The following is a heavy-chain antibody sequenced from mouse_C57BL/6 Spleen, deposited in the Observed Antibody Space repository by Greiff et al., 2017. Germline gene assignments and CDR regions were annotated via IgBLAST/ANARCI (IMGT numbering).Heavy chain of an antibody. Sequence: QVQLQQSGPELVKPGASVKISCKASGYAFSSSWMNWVKQRPGKGLEWIGRIYPGDGDTNYNGKFKGKATLTADKSSSTAYMQLSSLTSEDSAVDVCARAHDGNWYGDVWGTGTTVTVSS. D-gene: IGHD1-1*01. CDR3: ARAHDGNWYGDV. CDR1: GYAFSSSW. CDR2: IYPGDGDT. J-gene: IGHJ1*03. V-gene: IGHV1-82*01.